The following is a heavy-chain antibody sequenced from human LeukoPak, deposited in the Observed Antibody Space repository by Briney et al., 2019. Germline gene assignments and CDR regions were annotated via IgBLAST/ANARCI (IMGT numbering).Heavy chain of an antibody. J-gene: IGHJ4*02. Sequence: GSLRLSCAASGFTFSTYAIHWVRQAPGKGLEWVAVISYDGTNKNYADSVKGRFTISRDNSKNTLYLQLNSLRAEDTAVYYCARDRTPNWSAYSNPTFHYWAREPWSPSPQ. CDR3: ARDRTPNWSAYSNPTFHY. V-gene: IGHV3-30*07. D-gene: IGHD4-11*01. CDR2: ISYDGTNK. CDR1: GFTFSTYA.